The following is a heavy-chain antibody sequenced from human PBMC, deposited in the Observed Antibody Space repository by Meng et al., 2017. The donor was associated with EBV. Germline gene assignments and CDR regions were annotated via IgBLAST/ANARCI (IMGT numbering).Heavy chain of an antibody. Sequence: QVQLVPSAAEGKKPGSSVKVSCKTSGGPFRYYAISWVRQAPGQGLEWLGGFLPRLGAPNYAQKFRGRVKITADESTSTHYMDLSSLRSEDTAIYYCASESGRGYTPDYWGQGTLVTVSS. J-gene: IGHJ4*02. V-gene: IGHV1-69*01. D-gene: IGHD3-10*01. CDR3: ASESGRGYTPDY. CDR2: FLPRLGAP. CDR1: GGPFRYYA.